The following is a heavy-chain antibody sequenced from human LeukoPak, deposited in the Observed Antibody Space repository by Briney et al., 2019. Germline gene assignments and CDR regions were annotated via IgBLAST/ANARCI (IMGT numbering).Heavy chain of an antibody. CDR1: GGTFSSYA. Sequence: SVKVSCKASGGTFSSYALSWVRQAPGQGLEWMGGIIPIFGPANYAQKFQRRVTIGADESTNTAYLELRSLTSDDTAVYYCARTESVGIIGGFDYWGQGTLVTVSS. D-gene: IGHD1-26*01. J-gene: IGHJ4*02. CDR3: ARTESVGIIGGFDY. CDR2: IIPIFGPA. V-gene: IGHV1-69*01.